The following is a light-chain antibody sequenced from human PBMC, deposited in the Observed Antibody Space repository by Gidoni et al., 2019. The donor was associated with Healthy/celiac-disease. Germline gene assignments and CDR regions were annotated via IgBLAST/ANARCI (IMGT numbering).Light chain of an antibody. V-gene: IGKV1-9*01. J-gene: IGKJ1*01. Sequence: DIQLTQSPSFLSASVGDRVTITCRDSQGISSYLAWYQQKPGKAPKLLIYASSTLQSGVPSRFSVSGSGTEFTLTISSLHPEDFATYYCQQLNSYPWTFGQGTKVEIK. CDR2: ASS. CDR1: QGISSY. CDR3: QQLNSYPWT.